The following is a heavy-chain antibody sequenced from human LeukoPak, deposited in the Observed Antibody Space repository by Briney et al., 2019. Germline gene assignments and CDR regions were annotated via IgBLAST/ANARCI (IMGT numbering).Heavy chain of an antibody. Sequence: PGGSLRLSCAASGVSFTGNYWNWVGQAPGKGREGVANIKQDVIENYYVASVKARFTISRANAKNSLYLQMNSLRAEDTAVYYCASWVAAGMEFDYWGQGTLVTVSS. J-gene: IGHJ4*02. CDR1: GVSFTGNY. V-gene: IGHV3-7*01. CDR3: ASWVAAGMEFDY. D-gene: IGHD6-13*01. CDR2: IKQDVIEN.